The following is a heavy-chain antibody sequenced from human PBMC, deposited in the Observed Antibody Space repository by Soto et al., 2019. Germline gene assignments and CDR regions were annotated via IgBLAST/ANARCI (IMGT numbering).Heavy chain of an antibody. J-gene: IGHJ6*02. V-gene: IGHV3-33*01. CDR2: IWYDGSNK. Sequence: LRLSCAASGFTFSSYGMHWVRQAPGKGLEWVAVIWYDGSNKYYADSVKGRFTISRGNSKNTLYLQMNSLRAEDTAVYYCARDYIVLSIAARLTRTVGDSQYGMDVWGQGTTVTVSS. D-gene: IGHD6-6*01. CDR1: GFTFSSYG. CDR3: ARDYIVLSIAARLTRTVGDSQYGMDV.